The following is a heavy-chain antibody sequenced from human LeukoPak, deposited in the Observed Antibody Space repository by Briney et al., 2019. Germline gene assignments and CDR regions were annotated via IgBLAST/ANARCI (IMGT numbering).Heavy chain of an antibody. Sequence: SQTLSLTCAVSGGSISSGGYSWSWIRQPPGKGLEWIGYIYHSGSTYYNPSLKSRVTISVDRSKNQFSLKLSSVTAADTAVYYCAREPRGQRGEDYWGQGTLVTVSP. CDR1: GGSISSGGYS. J-gene: IGHJ4*02. CDR3: AREPRGQRGEDY. D-gene: IGHD2-21*01. V-gene: IGHV4-30-2*01. CDR2: IYHSGST.